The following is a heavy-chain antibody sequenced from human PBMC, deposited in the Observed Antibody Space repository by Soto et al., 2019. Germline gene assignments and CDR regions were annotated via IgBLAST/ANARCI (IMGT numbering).Heavy chain of an antibody. V-gene: IGHV1-8*01. D-gene: IGHD3-22*01. Sequence: RQASGQGLEWMGWMNPNSGNTGYAQKFQGRVTMTRNTSISTAYMELSSLRSEDTAVYYCAREVTMIVDNWGQGTLVTVSS. CDR3: AREVTMIVDN. CDR2: MNPNSGNT. J-gene: IGHJ4*02.